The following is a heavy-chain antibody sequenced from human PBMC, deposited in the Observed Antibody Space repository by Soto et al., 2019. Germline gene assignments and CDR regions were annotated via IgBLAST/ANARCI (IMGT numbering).Heavy chain of an antibody. V-gene: IGHV2-5*02. Sequence: QITLNESGPTVVRPTETLTLTCRFSGFSLTTSGVGVGWIRQSPGKAPEWLALIYWDDDKRYSASLKRRLTITKETSKNQVVLTVPDLDPTDTATYYCAHRVLRTVFGLVTTTAIYFDFWGQGTPVAVSS. J-gene: IGHJ4*02. CDR2: IYWDDDK. D-gene: IGHD3-3*01. CDR1: GFSLTTSGVG. CDR3: AHRVLRTVFGLVTTTAIYFDF.